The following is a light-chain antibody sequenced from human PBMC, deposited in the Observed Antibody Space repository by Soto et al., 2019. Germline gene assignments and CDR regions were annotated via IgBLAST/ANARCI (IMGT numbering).Light chain of an antibody. CDR3: QQYGSSPAVT. V-gene: IGKV3-20*01. CDR2: GAS. CDR1: QSVSSSY. J-gene: IGKJ4*01. Sequence: DIVLTQSPGTLSLSPGERATLSCRASQSVSSSYLAWYQQKPGQAPRLLIYGASSRATGIPDRFSGSGSGTDFTLTISRLEPEDFAVYYCQQYGSSPAVTFGGGTKVEIK.